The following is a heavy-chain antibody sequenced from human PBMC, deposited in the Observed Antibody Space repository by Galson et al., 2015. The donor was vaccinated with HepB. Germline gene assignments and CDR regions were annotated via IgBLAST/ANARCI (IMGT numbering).Heavy chain of an antibody. Sequence: SVKVSCKASGFTFTSSAVQWVRQARGQRLEWIGWIVVGSGNTNYAQKFQERVTITRDMSTSTAYMELSSLRSEDTAVYYCAAAPPVVPAAIAYYGMDVWGQGTTVTVSS. D-gene: IGHD2-2*01. CDR3: AAAPPVVPAAIAYYGMDV. J-gene: IGHJ6*02. V-gene: IGHV1-58*01. CDR1: GFTFTSSA. CDR2: IVVGSGNT.